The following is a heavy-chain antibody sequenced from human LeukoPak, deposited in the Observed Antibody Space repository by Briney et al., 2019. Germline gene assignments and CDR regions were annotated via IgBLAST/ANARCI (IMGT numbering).Heavy chain of an antibody. D-gene: IGHD3-3*01. Sequence: PGGSLRLSCAASGFTFSSYGMHWVRQAPGKGLEWVAVIWYDGSNKYYADSVKGRFTISRDNSKNTLYLQMNSLRAEDTAVYYCARDPGYDFWSGYYAYYFDYWGQGTLVTVSS. V-gene: IGHV3-33*01. J-gene: IGHJ4*02. CDR1: GFTFSSYG. CDR2: IWYDGSNK. CDR3: ARDPGYDFWSGYYAYYFDY.